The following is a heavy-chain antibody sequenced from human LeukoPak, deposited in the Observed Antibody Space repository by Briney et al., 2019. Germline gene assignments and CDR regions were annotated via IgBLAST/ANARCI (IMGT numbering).Heavy chain of an antibody. Sequence: GASVKVSCKASGYTFTSYGISWVRQAPGQGLEWMGWISAYNGNTNYAQKLQGRVTMTTDTSTSTVYMELRSLRSDDTAVYYCARDSRMSSGSYRKYNWFDPWGQGTLVTVSS. CDR1: GYTFTSYG. CDR2: ISAYNGNT. CDR3: ARDSRMSSGSYRKYNWFDP. D-gene: IGHD1-26*01. V-gene: IGHV1-18*01. J-gene: IGHJ5*02.